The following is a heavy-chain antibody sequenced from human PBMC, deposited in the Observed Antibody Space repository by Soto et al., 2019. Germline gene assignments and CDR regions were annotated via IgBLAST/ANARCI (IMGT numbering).Heavy chain of an antibody. J-gene: IGHJ6*02. V-gene: IGHV1-69*13. D-gene: IGHD3-3*01. CDR3: ASGGIRFLEWLPYYYYYYGMDV. CDR1: GGTFSSYA. Sequence: ASVKVSCKASGGTFSSYAISWVRQAPGQGLEWMGGIIPIFGTANYAQKFQGRVTITADESTSTAYMELSSLRSEDTAVYYCASGGIRFLEWLPYYYYYYGMDVWGQGTTVTVSS. CDR2: IIPIFGTA.